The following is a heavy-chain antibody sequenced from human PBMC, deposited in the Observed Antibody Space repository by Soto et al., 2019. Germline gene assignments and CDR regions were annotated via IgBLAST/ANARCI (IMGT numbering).Heavy chain of an antibody. CDR1: GYTFTSYA. V-gene: IGHV1-3*01. CDR2: IIAGNGNT. D-gene: IGHD3-3*01. Sequence: ASVKVSCKASGYTFTSYAMHWVRQAPGQRLEWMGWIIAGNGNTKYSQKFQGRVTITRDTSASTAYMELSSLRSEDTAVYYCARDTTIFGVVIMGNWFDPWGQGTLVTVSS. CDR3: ARDTTIFGVVIMGNWFDP. J-gene: IGHJ5*02.